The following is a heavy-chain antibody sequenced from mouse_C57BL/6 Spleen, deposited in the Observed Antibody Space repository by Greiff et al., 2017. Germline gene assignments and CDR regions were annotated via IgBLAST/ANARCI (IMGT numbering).Heavy chain of an antibody. V-gene: IGHV1-9*01. J-gene: IGHJ4*01. CDR1: GYTFTGYW. D-gene: IGHD1-1*01. Sequence: QVQLQQSGAELMKPGASVKLSCKATGYTFTGYWIEWVKQRPGHGLEWIGEILPGSGSTNYNQKFKGKATLTVDTSSSTAYMQLSSLTSEDSAVYYCAKIPNYYGSSYDAMDYWGQGTSVTVSS. CDR3: AKIPNYYGSSYDAMDY. CDR2: ILPGSGST.